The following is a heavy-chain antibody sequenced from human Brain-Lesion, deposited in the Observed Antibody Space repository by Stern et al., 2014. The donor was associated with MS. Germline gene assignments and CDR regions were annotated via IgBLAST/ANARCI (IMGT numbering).Heavy chain of an antibody. V-gene: IGHV3-15*01. J-gene: IGHJ5*02. D-gene: IGHD2-8*01. Sequence: EVQLVESGGGLVKPGGSLRLSCAASGFPLSNAWMSWVRQAPGKGLEWVGRIKSLADGGTTDYAAPVKGRFTIQRSESKNTLYLQMNRLKPEDTAVYYCTTGSPIVRIPAWGPGPQVAVSS. CDR1: GFPLSNAW. CDR2: IKSLADGGTT. CDR3: TTGSPIVRIPA.